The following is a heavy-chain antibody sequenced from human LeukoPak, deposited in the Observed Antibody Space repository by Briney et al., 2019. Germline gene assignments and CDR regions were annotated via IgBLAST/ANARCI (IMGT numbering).Heavy chain of an antibody. D-gene: IGHD6-6*01. Sequence: SETLSLTCTVSGGSISSSSYYWGWIRQPPGKGLEWIGSIYYSGSTNYNPSLKSRVTISVDTSKNQFSLKLSSVTAADTAVYYCARSSKRIAARPGEFFYWGQGTLVTVSS. CDR2: IYYSGST. V-gene: IGHV4-39*07. CDR3: ARSSKRIAARPGEFFY. J-gene: IGHJ4*02. CDR1: GGSISSSSYY.